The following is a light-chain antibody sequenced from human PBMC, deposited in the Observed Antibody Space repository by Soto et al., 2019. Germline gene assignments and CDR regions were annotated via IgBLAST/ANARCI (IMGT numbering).Light chain of an antibody. Sequence: DIQMTQSPSSLSASVGDRVTITCQASQDINNYLNWYQQKPGKAPKLLIYDASHLETGVPSRFSGSGSGTDFTFTISSLQPEDIATYYCKQYYNIPPITFGHVPRLDIX. CDR3: KQYYNIPPIT. V-gene: IGKV1-33*01. J-gene: IGKJ5*01. CDR1: QDINNY. CDR2: DAS.